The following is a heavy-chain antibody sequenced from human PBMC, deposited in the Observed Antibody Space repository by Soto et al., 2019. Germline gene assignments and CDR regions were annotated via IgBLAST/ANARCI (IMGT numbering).Heavy chain of an antibody. D-gene: IGHD2-15*01. CDR2: INHTGSP. CDR1: GGSLSGYY. J-gene: IGHJ4*02. Sequence: SETLSLTCAVYGGSLSGYYWTWIRQPPGKGLEWIGEINHTGSPNYNPSLKSRVTISVDTSKNQISLKLNSVTAADTAVYYCARGTVVPPLGYWGRGTLVTVSS. CDR3: ARGTVVPPLGY. V-gene: IGHV4-34*01.